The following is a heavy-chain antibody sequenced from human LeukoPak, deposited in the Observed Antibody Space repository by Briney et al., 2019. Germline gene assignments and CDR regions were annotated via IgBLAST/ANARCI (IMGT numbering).Heavy chain of an antibody. Sequence: PSETLSLTCSVSGGYISHDYWSWIRQPPGMGLEWIRYIHYSGSTHYNASFQSRVTISVDTSKKQYSLKMSSMTAADTAVYYCATGYSSGWHNFDYWGQGTRVTVSS. CDR2: IHYSGST. D-gene: IGHD6-19*01. J-gene: IGHJ4*02. V-gene: IGHV4-59*01. CDR1: GGYISHDY. CDR3: ATGYSSGWHNFDY.